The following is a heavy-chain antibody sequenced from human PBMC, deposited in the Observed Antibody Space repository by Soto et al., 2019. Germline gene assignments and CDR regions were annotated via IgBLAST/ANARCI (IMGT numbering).Heavy chain of an antibody. CDR1: GGTISSYA. CDR2: IIPIFGTA. D-gene: IGHD3-10*01. CDR3: AREGGSGNYRYYAMDV. J-gene: IGHJ6*02. V-gene: IGHV1-69*12. Sequence: QVQLVQSGAEVKKPGSSVKVSCNASGGTISSYAISWVRQAPGQGLEWMGGIIPIFGTANYAQKFQGRVTITADESTSTAYMELSSLRSEDTAVYYCAREGGSGNYRYYAMDVWGQGTTVTVSS.